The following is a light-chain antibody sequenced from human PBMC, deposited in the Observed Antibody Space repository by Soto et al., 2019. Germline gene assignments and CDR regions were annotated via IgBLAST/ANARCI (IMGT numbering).Light chain of an antibody. Sequence: EIVLTQSPGTLSSSPGERATLSCRASQSVSSSHLAWYQQKPGQAPRLLIYGASSRATGIPDRFSGSGSGTDFTLTISSLQPEDFATYYCQQADTFPPTFGQGTKVEIK. J-gene: IGKJ2*01. CDR3: QQADTFPPT. V-gene: IGKV3-20*01. CDR1: QSVSSSH. CDR2: GAS.